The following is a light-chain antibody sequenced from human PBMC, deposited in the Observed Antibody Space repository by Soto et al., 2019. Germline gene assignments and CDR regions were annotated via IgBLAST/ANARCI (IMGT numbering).Light chain of an antibody. J-gene: IGLJ2*01. CDR2: DVS. CDR3: SSYTTSSAVV. V-gene: IGLV2-14*01. Sequence: QSVLTQPASVSGSPGQSITISCTGTSSDVGAYNYVSWYQQHPGKAPKLMIYDVSNRPSGVSNRFSGSKSGNTASLTISGLQAEDEADYCCSSYTTSSAVVFGGGTKVTVL. CDR1: SSDVGAYNY.